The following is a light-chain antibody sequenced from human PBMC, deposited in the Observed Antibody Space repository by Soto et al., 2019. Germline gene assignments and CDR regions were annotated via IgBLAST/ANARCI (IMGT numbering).Light chain of an antibody. V-gene: IGLV2-14*01. CDR1: SSDVGGYNY. Sequence: QSVLTQPASVSGSPGQSITISCTGTSSDVGGYNYVSWYQQHPGKAPKLMIYEVSNRPSGVSNRFSGSKSGNPASLTISGLQAEEEADYYCSSYTSSSTLEGVFGTGTKLTVL. CDR3: SSYTSSSTLEGV. CDR2: EVS. J-gene: IGLJ1*01.